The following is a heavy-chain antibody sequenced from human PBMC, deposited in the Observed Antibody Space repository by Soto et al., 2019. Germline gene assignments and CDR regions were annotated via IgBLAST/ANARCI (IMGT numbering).Heavy chain of an antibody. Sequence: LRLSCAASGFTFSSYSMNWVRQAPGKGLEWVSSISSSSSYIYYADSVKGRFTISRDNAKNSLYLQMNSLRAEDTAVYYCARDRPSSYYDSSGYYLFWGQGTLVTVSS. V-gene: IGHV3-21*01. J-gene: IGHJ4*02. D-gene: IGHD3-22*01. CDR1: GFTFSSYS. CDR2: ISSSSSYI. CDR3: ARDRPSSYYDSSGYYLF.